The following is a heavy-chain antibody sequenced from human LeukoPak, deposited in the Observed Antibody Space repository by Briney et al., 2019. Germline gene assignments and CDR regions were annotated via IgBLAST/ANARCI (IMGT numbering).Heavy chain of an antibody. Sequence: GGSLRLSCSASGFSFSDYDVNWVRQAPGKGLEWVSAISGRSSHIYYGESVKGRFTISRDNAKNSLYLQMDSLGVEDTAVYYCGRAFPPLRTSSAGDLWGQGTLVIVFS. V-gene: IGHV3-21*01. CDR2: ISGRSSHI. D-gene: IGHD3-16*01. CDR1: GFSFSDYD. J-gene: IGHJ1*01. CDR3: GRAFPPLRTSSAGDL.